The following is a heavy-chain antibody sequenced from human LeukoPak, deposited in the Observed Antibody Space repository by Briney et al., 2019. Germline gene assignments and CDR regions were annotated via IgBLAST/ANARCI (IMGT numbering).Heavy chain of an antibody. CDR3: AKDRGIAAARYDY. Sequence: GGSLRLSCAASGFTFDDYAMHWVRQAPGKGLEWVSGISWNSGSIGYADSVKGRFTISRDNSKNTLYLQMNSLRAEDTAVYYCAKDRGIAAARYDYWGQGTLVTVSS. CDR1: GFTFDDYA. CDR2: ISWNSGSI. D-gene: IGHD6-13*01. V-gene: IGHV3-9*01. J-gene: IGHJ4*02.